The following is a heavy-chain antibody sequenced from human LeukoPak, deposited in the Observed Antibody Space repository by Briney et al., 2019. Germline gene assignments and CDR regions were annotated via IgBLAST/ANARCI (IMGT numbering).Heavy chain of an antibody. CDR2: ISGSGGST. Sequence: GGSLRLSCAASGFTFSSYAMSWVRQAPGKGLGWVSAISGSGGSTYYADSVKGRFTISRDNSKNTLYLQMNSLRTEDTAVYYCAKTGEGIRSWFDPWGQGTLVTVSS. J-gene: IGHJ5*02. D-gene: IGHD1-14*01. CDR3: AKTGEGIRSWFDP. V-gene: IGHV3-23*01. CDR1: GFTFSSYA.